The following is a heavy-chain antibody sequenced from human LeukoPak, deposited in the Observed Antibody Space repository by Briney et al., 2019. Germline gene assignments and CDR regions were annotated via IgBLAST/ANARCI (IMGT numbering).Heavy chain of an antibody. CDR2: IYPGDCDT. D-gene: IGHD3-10*01. J-gene: IGHJ2*01. V-gene: IGHV5-51*01. CDR1: GYRLSINW. CDR3: ARRLYGSDNWYFDL. Sequence: GESLKTSGKASGYRLSINWIGWVRQLPGKGLEWLGIIYPGDCDTRYSPSFQGQVTISADKSISTAYLQWSSLKASDSAIYYCARRLYGSDNWYFDLWGRGTLVTVSS.